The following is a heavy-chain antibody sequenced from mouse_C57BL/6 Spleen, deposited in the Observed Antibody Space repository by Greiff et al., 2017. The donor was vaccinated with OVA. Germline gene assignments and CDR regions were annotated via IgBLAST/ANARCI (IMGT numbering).Heavy chain of an antibody. CDR3: TTGGYSFDY. V-gene: IGHV14-4*01. D-gene: IGHD1-1*02. CDR1: GYTFTSYW. CDR2: IDPENGDT. J-gene: IGHJ2*01. Sequence: VHVKQPGTELVKPGASVKLSCKASGYTFTSYWMHWVKQRPGQGLEWIGWIDPENGDTEYASKFQGKATITADTSSNTAYLQLSSLTSEDTAVYYCTTGGYSFDYWGQGTTLTVAS.